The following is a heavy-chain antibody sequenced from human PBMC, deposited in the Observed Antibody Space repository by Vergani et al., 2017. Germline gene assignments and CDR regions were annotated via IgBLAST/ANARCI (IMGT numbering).Heavy chain of an antibody. Sequence: EVQLVESGGGLVQPGGSLRLSCAASGFTFSSYWMSWVRQAPGKGVGWVANIKQDGSEKYYVDSVKGRFTISRDNAKNSLYLQMNSLRAEDTAVYYCARRYCSGGSCWYNWFDPWGQGTLVTVSS. CDR1: GFTFSSYW. J-gene: IGHJ5*02. CDR2: IKQDGSEK. D-gene: IGHD2-15*01. CDR3: ARRYCSGGSCWYNWFDP. V-gene: IGHV3-7*01.